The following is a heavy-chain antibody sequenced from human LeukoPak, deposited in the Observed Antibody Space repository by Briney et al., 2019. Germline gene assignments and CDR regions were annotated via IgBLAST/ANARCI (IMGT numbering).Heavy chain of an antibody. D-gene: IGHD3-22*01. CDR1: GGSISSYY. CDR2: IYYSGST. J-gene: IGHJ4*02. CDR3: ARAYYFDLSPPYYFDY. Sequence: PSETLSLTCTASGGSISSYYWSWLRQPPGEGLEWIGSIYYSGSTNYNPSLKSRVTISVDTSKNQFSLKLSSVTAADTAVYYCARAYYFDLSPPYYFDYWGQGTLVTVSS. V-gene: IGHV4-59*01.